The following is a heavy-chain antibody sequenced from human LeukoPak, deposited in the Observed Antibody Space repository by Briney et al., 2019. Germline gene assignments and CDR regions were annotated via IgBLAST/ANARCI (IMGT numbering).Heavy chain of an antibody. J-gene: IGHJ6*02. D-gene: IGHD4-11*01. CDR1: GGSISSYY. CDR2: IYYSGST. V-gene: IGHV4-59*01. CDR3: ARGVTTPPYYYYYGMDV. Sequence: SETLSLTCTVSGGSISSYYWSWIRQPPGRGLEWIGYIYYSGSTNYNPSLKSRVTISVDTSKNQFSLKLSSVTAADTAVYYCARGVTTPPYYYYYGMDVWGQGTTVTVSS.